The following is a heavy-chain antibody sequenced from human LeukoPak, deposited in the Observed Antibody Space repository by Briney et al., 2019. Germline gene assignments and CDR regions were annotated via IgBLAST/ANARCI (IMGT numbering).Heavy chain of an antibody. V-gene: IGHV3-21*01. J-gene: IGHJ4*02. CDR1: GFTFSSYS. CDR3: ARAHYAYCGGDCYAFGY. Sequence: PGGSLRLSCAASGFTFSSYSMNWVRQAPGKGLEWVSSISSSSSYIYYADSVKGRFTISRDNAKNSLYLQMNSLRAEDTAVYYCARAHYAYCGGDCYAFGYWGQGTLVTVSS. D-gene: IGHD2-21*01. CDR2: ISSSSSYI.